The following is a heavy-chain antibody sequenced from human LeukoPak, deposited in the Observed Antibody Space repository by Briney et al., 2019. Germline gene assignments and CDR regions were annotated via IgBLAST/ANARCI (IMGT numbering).Heavy chain of an antibody. J-gene: IGHJ4*02. CDR3: AKAKVHSYAENYFDY. CDR2: ISWNSGSI. D-gene: IGHD5-18*01. V-gene: IGHV3-9*01. CDR1: GFTFDDYA. Sequence: PGGSLRLSCAASGFTFDDYAMHWVRQAPGKGLEWVSGISWNSGSIGYADSVKGRFTISRDNAKNSLYLQMNSLRAEDTALYYCAKAKVHSYAENYFDYWGQGTLVTVSP.